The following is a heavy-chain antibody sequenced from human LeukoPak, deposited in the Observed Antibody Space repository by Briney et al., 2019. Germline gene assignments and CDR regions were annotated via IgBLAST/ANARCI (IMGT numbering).Heavy chain of an antibody. CDR3: ARDHPADGYNPHYFDY. J-gene: IGHJ4*02. V-gene: IGHV1-69*13. Sequence: SVKVSCKASGYTFTSYGISWVRQAPGQGLEWMGGIIPIFGTANYAQKFQGRVTITADESTSTAYMELSSLRSEDTAVYYCARDHPADGYNPHYFDYWGQGTLVTVSS. D-gene: IGHD5-24*01. CDR1: GYTFTSYG. CDR2: IIPIFGTA.